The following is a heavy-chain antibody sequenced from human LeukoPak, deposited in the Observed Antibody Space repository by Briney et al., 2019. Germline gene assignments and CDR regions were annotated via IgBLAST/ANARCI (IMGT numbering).Heavy chain of an antibody. J-gene: IGHJ4*02. Sequence: SETLSLTCTVSGGSISSYYWSWIQQPPGKGLEWIGEINHSGSTNYNPSLKSRVTISVDTSKNQFSLKLSSVTAADTAVYYCARGYSSGWRLDYWGQGTLVTVSS. V-gene: IGHV4-34*01. CDR3: ARGYSSGWRLDY. CDR1: GGSISSYY. D-gene: IGHD6-19*01. CDR2: INHSGST.